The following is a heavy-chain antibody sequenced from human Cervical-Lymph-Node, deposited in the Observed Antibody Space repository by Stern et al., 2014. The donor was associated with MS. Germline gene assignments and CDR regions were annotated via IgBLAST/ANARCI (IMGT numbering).Heavy chain of an antibody. CDR2: IIPIIGTA. CDR3: ALGGFGHYFEY. D-gene: IGHD3-10*01. V-gene: IGHV1-69*01. Sequence: VQLVESGAEVQKPGSSVKVSCRASGGTFSSSDISWVRQAPGQGREWMGGIIPIIGTANYAQKYQGRVTITADESTSTAYMELSSLRSEDTAIYYCALGGFGHYFEYWGQGTLVTVSS. J-gene: IGHJ4*02. CDR1: GGTFSSSD.